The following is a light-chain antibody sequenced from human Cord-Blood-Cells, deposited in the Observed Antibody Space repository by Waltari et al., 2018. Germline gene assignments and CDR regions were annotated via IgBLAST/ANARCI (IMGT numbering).Light chain of an antibody. Sequence: EIVLTQSPGTLSLSPGERATLSCRASQSVSSSYLAWYQQKPGQAPRLLIYGASSRATGIPDRFSASGSGTDFTLTISRLEPEDFAVYYCQQYGSSPYTSGQGTKLEIK. CDR3: QQYGSSPYT. CDR1: QSVSSSY. V-gene: IGKV3-20*01. J-gene: IGKJ2*01. CDR2: GAS.